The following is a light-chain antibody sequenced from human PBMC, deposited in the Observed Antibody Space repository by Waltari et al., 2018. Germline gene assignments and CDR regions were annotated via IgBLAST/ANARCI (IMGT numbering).Light chain of an antibody. CDR2: EGS. J-gene: IGLJ3*02. CDR3: CSYAGRRTGV. Sequence: WYQQHPGKAPKLLSYEGSKRPSGVADGFSGSRSGNTAPRTISGLQADDEGYYDGCSYAGRRTGVFGGGTKLTVV. V-gene: IGLV2-23*01.